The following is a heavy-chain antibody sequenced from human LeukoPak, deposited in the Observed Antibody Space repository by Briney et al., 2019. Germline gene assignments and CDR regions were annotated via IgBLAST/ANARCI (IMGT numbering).Heavy chain of an antibody. CDR1: GYIFTSYW. J-gene: IGHJ3*02. CDR2: IYPGDSDT. Sequence: GEALNTSWKCSGYIFTSYWIWGLRQTPRRDVEWMGIIYPGDSDTRYNPSLQGQVTISADKSISTAYLQWSSRKAADTAMYYCARQSGVADAFDIWGQGTLVTVSS. V-gene: IGHV5-51*01. D-gene: IGHD3-10*01. CDR3: ARQSGVADAFDI.